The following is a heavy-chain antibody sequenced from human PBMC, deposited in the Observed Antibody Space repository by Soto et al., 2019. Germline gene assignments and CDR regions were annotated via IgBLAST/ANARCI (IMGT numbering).Heavy chain of an antibody. CDR3: AIPEDGDFHY. CDR2: IYHSGTT. J-gene: IGHJ4*02. V-gene: IGHV4-4*02. Sequence: SETLSLTCAVSGTSISSTDWWSWVRQPPGKGLEWLAEIYHSGTTIYNPSLKSRVTISLDKSQNKFSLKLTSVTAADTAVYYCAIPEDGDFHYWGQGTLVTVYS. CDR1: GTSISSTDW.